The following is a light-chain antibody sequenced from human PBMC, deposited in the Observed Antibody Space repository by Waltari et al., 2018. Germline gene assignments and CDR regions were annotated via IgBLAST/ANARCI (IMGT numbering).Light chain of an antibody. V-gene: IGKV3-11*01. CDR3: QERSNWPGGA. CDR2: DAS. J-gene: IGKJ4*01. CDR1: QSVRTY. Sequence: EIVLTQSPATLSLSPGERATLSCRASQSVRTYLAWYQHRPGQASRLLIYDASNRATDIPARFSGSGSGTDFTLTISSLQPEDFAVYYCQERSNWPGGAFGGGTKVEIK.